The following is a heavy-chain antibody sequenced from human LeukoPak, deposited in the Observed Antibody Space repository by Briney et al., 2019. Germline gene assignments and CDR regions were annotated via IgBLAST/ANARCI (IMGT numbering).Heavy chain of an antibody. J-gene: IGHJ4*02. D-gene: IGHD6-13*01. CDR1: GFTSSSYW. Sequence: PGGSLRLSCAAPGFTSSSYWMHWFRQAPGKGLVWVSRINSDGSSTNYADSVEGRFTISRDNAKNTLYLQMNSLRAEDTAVYYCARAGAAAGTLKFDYWGQGTLVTVSS. CDR3: ARAGAAAGTLKFDY. V-gene: IGHV3-74*01. CDR2: INSDGSST.